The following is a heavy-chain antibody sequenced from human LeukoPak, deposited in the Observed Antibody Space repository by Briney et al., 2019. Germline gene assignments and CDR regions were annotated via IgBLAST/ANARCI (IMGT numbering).Heavy chain of an antibody. Sequence: SETLSLTCTVSGGSISSYYWSWIRQPPGKGLEWIGHIYYSGSTNYNPSLKSRVTISVDTSKNQFSLKLSSVTAADTAVYYCARDRHNYYGMDVWGQGTTVTVSS. V-gene: IGHV4-59*01. J-gene: IGHJ6*02. CDR1: GGSISSYY. CDR3: ARDRHNYYGMDV. D-gene: IGHD6-6*01. CDR2: IYYSGST.